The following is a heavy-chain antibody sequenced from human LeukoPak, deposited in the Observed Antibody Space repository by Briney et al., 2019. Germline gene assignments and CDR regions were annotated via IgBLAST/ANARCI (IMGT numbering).Heavy chain of an antibody. V-gene: IGHV3-74*01. J-gene: IGHJ4*02. CDR2: INGDGSTT. CDR1: GFTFSSYA. CDR3: ARGRDYGSSGYGYF. Sequence: PGGSLRLSCAASGFTFSSYAMHWVRQAPGKGLVWVSRINGDGSTTTYADSVKGRFTISRDNSKNTLYLQMNSLRAEDTAVYYCARGRDYGSSGYGYFWGQGTLVTVSS. D-gene: IGHD3-22*01.